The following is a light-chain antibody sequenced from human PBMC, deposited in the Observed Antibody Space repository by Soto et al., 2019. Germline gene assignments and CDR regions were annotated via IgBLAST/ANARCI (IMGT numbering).Light chain of an antibody. Sequence: QSALTQPASVSGSPGQSITISCTGTSSDVGGYNYVSWYQQHPGKAPKLMIYEVSNRPSGVSDRFSGSRSGNTASLTISGLQAEDESDYYCISYTSSSTLYVFGTGTKVTVL. CDR2: EVS. V-gene: IGLV2-14*01. CDR3: ISYTSSSTLYV. J-gene: IGLJ1*01. CDR1: SSDVGGYNY.